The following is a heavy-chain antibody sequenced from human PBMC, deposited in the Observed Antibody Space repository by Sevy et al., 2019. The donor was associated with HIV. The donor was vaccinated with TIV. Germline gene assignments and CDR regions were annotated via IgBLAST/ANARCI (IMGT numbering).Heavy chain of an antibody. CDR3: ARAPTGSQGPGQYFQH. CDR1: GYTFNNYG. CDR2: ISRYNT. D-gene: IGHD1-26*01. V-gene: IGHV1-18*01. Sequence: ASVKVSCKASGYTFNNYGLSWVREAPGQGREWMGWISRYNTNYAQNLQGRVTMTTDTSTRPAYMELRSLRSDDTAVYYCARAPTGSQGPGQYFQHWGQGTLVTVSS. J-gene: IGHJ1*01.